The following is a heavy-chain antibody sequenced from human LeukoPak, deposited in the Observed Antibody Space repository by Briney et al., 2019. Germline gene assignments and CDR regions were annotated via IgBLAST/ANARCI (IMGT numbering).Heavy chain of an antibody. CDR2: ISYDGNDE. J-gene: IGHJ4*02. CDR3: ARGGSYFDY. V-gene: IGHV3-30*03. Sequence: GGSLRLSCVASGFTFSIYGMHWVRQAPGKGLEWVTTISYDGNDEYYADSVKGRFTISRDNSKNTLYLEMSSLRIEDTAVYYCARGGSYFDYWGQGTLVTVSS. D-gene: IGHD3-16*01. CDR1: GFTFSIYG.